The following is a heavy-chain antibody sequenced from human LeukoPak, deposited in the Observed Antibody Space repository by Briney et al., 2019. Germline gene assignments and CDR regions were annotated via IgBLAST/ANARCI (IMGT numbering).Heavy chain of an antibody. V-gene: IGHV1-46*01. CDR2: INPSGGST. Sequence: ASVKVPCKPSGYTFTSYYMHWVRQAPGQGLGWMGIINPSGGSTSYAQKFQGRVTMTRDTSTSTIYMELSSLRSEDTAVYYCARGGKAGTPLGGWFDTWGQGTLVTVSS. CDR1: GYTFTSYY. D-gene: IGHD6-13*01. J-gene: IGHJ5*02. CDR3: ARGGKAGTPLGGWFDT.